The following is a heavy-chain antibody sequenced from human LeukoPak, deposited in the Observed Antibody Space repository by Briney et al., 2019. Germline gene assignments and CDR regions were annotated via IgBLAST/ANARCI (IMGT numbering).Heavy chain of an antibody. J-gene: IGHJ4*02. V-gene: IGHV3-23*01. Sequence: GGSLRLSCAASVFIFSSYAMSCLRQAPGKGRKWVLSISCSATSTYYGNSLKGRFTISRGNSKNTLYLQMNSLRAEDTAFYYCAKHGLGMATQRIDFWGQGTLVTVSS. CDR1: VFIFSSYA. CDR2: ISCSATST. D-gene: IGHD5-24*01. CDR3: AKHGLGMATQRIDF.